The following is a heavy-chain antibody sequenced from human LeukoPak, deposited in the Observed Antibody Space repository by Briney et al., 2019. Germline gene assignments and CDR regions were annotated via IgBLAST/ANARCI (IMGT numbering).Heavy chain of an antibody. CDR3: ARGREWLVAFDS. V-gene: IGHV1-8*01. CDR2: MNPKSGNT. CDR1: GGTLRSYA. Sequence: ASVKVSCKAPGGTLRSYAISWVRQAPGQGLEWMGWMNPKSGNTGYAQNFQGRVTMTRNTSISTAYMELSGLRSDDTAVYYCARGREWLVAFDSWGQGALVTVSS. D-gene: IGHD6-19*01. J-gene: IGHJ4*02.